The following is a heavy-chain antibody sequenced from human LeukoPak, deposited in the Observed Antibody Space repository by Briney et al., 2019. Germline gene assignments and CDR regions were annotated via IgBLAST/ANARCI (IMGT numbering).Heavy chain of an antibody. J-gene: IGHJ6*03. D-gene: IGHD6-13*01. V-gene: IGHV4-39*07. CDR1: GDSISSSSSY. Sequence: SETLSLTCSVSGDSISSSSSYWGWIRQPPGKGLEWIGSIYYSGSTYYNTSLKSRVTISVDTSKNQFSLKLSSVTAADTAVYYCARACSSSWFLRYYYYYYMDVWGKGTTVTVSS. CDR2: IYYSGST. CDR3: ARACSSSWFLRYYYYYYMDV.